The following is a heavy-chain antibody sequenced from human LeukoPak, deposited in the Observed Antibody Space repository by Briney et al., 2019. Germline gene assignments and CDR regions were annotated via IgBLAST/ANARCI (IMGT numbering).Heavy chain of an antibody. CDR3: ARSLLWFGEPHDAFDI. J-gene: IGHJ3*02. Sequence: PGGSLRLSCAASGFTFSSYGMHWVRQAPGKGLEWVAVIWYDGSNKYYADSVKGRFTISRDNSKNTLYLQMNSLRAEDTAVYYCARSLLWFGEPHDAFDIWGQGTMVTVSS. CDR2: IWYDGSNK. CDR1: GFTFSSYG. V-gene: IGHV3-33*01. D-gene: IGHD3-10*01.